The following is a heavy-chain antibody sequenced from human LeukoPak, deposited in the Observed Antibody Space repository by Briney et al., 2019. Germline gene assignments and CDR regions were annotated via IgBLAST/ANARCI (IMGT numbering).Heavy chain of an antibody. CDR1: GFTFSSYG. CDR2: IWYDGSNK. V-gene: IGHV3-33*06. D-gene: IGHD2-15*01. CDR3: AKSSSDIVVQDYFDY. Sequence: PGGSLRLSCAASGFTFSSYGMHWVRQAPGKGLEWVAVIWYDGSNKYYADSVKGRFTISRDNSKNTLYLQMNSLRAEDTAVYYCAKSSSDIVVQDYFDYWGQGTLVTVSS. J-gene: IGHJ4*02.